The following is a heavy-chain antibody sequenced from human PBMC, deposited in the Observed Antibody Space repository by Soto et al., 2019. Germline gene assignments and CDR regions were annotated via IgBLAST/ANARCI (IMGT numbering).Heavy chain of an antibody. Sequence: QVQLVQSGAEVRKPGSSVKVSCKPSGGTFSSFIIHWLRQAPGQGLEWMGGISLIFGSVDYAQQFQGRISMTADEPSSTADVELNSRRYEETAVYFWASGGPIYCPGGTCPDDFDVWGQGTMVTVSS. D-gene: IGHD2-8*02. CDR2: ISLIFGSV. J-gene: IGHJ3*01. CDR3: ASGGPIYCPGGTCPDDFDV. V-gene: IGHV1-69*01. CDR1: GGTFSSFI.